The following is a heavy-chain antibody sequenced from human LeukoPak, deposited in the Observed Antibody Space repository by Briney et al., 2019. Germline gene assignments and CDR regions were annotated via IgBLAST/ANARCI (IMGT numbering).Heavy chain of an antibody. V-gene: IGHV4-39*01. CDR1: GSXXSSSYW. Sequence: GSXXSSSYWWGWIRQPPGKGLEWIGSIYYSGSTYYNPSLKSRVTISVNTSKNQFSLKLSAVTAADRAVYXXAXXXXGPWGQXTXVTVSS. CDR3: AXXXXGP. J-gene: IGHJ5*02. CDR2: IYYSGST.